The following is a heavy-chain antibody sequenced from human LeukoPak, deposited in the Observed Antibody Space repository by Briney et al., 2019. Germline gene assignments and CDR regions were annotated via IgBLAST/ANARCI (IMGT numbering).Heavy chain of an antibody. V-gene: IGHV3-23*01. Sequence: GGSLRLSCAASGFTLSSYAMSWVRQAPGKGLEWVSAISGSGGSTYYADSVKGRFTISRDNSKNTLYLQMNSLRAEDTAVYYCAKGGKYYYDSSGYYYDWGQGTLVTVSS. CDR3: AKGGKYYYDSSGYYYD. J-gene: IGHJ4*02. CDR2: ISGSGGST. CDR1: GFTLSSYA. D-gene: IGHD3-22*01.